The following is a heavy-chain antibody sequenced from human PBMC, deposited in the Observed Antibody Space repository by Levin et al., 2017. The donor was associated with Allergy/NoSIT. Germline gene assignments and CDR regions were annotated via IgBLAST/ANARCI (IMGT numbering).Heavy chain of an antibody. J-gene: IGHJ3*02. D-gene: IGHD6-19*01. CDR3: TRFSSIAVAGRSDDAFDI. Sequence: GGSLRLSCAASGFTFSGSAMHWVRQASGKGLEWVGRIRSKANSYATAYAASVKGRFTISRDDSKNTAYLQMNSLKTEDTAVYYCTRFSSIAVAGRSDDAFDIWGQGTMVTVSS. CDR1: GFTFSGSA. V-gene: IGHV3-73*01. CDR2: IRSKANSYAT.